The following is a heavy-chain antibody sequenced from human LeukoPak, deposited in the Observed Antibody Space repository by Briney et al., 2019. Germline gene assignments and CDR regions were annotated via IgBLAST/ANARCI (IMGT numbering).Heavy chain of an antibody. V-gene: IGHV4-59*11. CDR3: ARGLGGSGGCFGY. J-gene: IGHJ4*02. CDR1: GVSISSHC. D-gene: IGHD6-19*01. CDR2: IYYSGST. Sequence: SETLSLTCTVSGVSISSHCWSWIRQPPRKGLEWIGYIYYSGSTNYNPSLKSRVTISLDTSKNQLSLKLSSVTAADTAVYYCARGLGGSGGCFGYWGQGTLVTVSS.